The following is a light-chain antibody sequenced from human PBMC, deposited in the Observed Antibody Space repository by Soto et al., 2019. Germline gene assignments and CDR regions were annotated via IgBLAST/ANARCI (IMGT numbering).Light chain of an antibody. V-gene: IGKV1-39*01. Sequence: DIRMTQSPSSLSACVGDRVTITCRASQSIIRSLNWYQQKPGKAPNLLIYAASSLQSGVPSRFSGSGSGADFTLTISSLQPEDFATYYCQQSYSGWTFGQGTKVEMK. CDR2: AAS. J-gene: IGKJ1*01. CDR1: QSIIRS. CDR3: QQSYSGWT.